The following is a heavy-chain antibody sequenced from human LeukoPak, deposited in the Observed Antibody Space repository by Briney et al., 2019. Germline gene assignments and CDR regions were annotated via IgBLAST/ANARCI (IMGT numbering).Heavy chain of an antibody. CDR1: GFTFSSVW. CDR3: VRGGGTGLS. V-gene: IGHV3-7*05. CDR2: IKEDGSES. Sequence: GGSLRLSCASSGFTFSSVWMSWVRQAPGKGLEWVANIKEDGSESNYVDFVKGRFTISRDNANNSLHLQMNSLRGEDTAVYHCVRGGGTGLSWGQGTLVTVSS. D-gene: IGHD1-1*01. J-gene: IGHJ5*02.